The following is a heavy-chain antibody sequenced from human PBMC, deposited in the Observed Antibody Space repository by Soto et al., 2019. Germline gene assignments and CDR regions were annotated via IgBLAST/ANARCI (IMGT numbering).Heavy chain of an antibody. J-gene: IGHJ6*02. V-gene: IGHV1-58*01. D-gene: IGHD6-13*01. CDR3: ARGPYSSSRYYYYYGMDV. CDR2: IVVGSGNT. Sequence: ASVKVSCKASGFTFTSSAVQWVRQARGQRLEWIGWIVVGSGNTNYAQKFQGRVTMTRNTSISTAYMELSSLRSEDTAVYYCARGPYSSSRYYYYYGMDVWGQGTTVTVSS. CDR1: GFTFTSSA.